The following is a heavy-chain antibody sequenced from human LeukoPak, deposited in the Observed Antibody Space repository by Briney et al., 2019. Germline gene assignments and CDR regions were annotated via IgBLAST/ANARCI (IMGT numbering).Heavy chain of an antibody. CDR3: ALQLVPVRYYYYYYMDV. CDR2: IYWDDDK. J-gene: IGHJ6*03. CDR1: GFSLSTSGVG. Sequence: SGPTLVKPTQTLTLTCTFSGFSLSTSGVGVGWIRQPPGKALEWLALIYWDDDKRYSPSLKSRLTITKDTSKNQVVLTMTNMDPVDTATYYCALQLVPVRYYYYYYMDVWGKGTTVTVSS. D-gene: IGHD6-6*01. V-gene: IGHV2-5*02.